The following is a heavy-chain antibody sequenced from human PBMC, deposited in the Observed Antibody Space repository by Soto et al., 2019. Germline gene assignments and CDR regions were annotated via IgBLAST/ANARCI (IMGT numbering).Heavy chain of an antibody. CDR1: GGSISSGGYY. J-gene: IGHJ4*02. D-gene: IGHD3-16*02. CDR3: ASDRSYVWGSYRSNYFDY. V-gene: IGHV4-31*03. CDR2: IYYSGST. Sequence: SETLSLTCTVSGGSISSGGYYWSWIRQHPGKGLEWIGYIYYSGSTYYNPSLKSRVTISVDTSKNQFYLKLSSVTAADTAVYYCASDRSYVWGSYRSNYFDYWGQGTLVTVSS.